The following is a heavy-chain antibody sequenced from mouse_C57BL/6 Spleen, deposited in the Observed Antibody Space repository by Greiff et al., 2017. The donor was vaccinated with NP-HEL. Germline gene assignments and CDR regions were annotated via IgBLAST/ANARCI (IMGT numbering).Heavy chain of an antibody. V-gene: IGHV1-64*01. CDR2: IHPNSGST. CDR3: ARGATVGADYYAMDY. J-gene: IGHJ4*01. Sequence: VQLQQPGAELVKPGASVKLSCKASGYAFTSYWMHWVKQRPGQGLEWIGMIHPNSGSTNYNEKFKSKATLTVDKSSSTAYMQRSSLTSEDSAVDYCARGATVGADYYAMDYWGQGTSVTVSS. CDR1: GYAFTSYW. D-gene: IGHD1-1*01.